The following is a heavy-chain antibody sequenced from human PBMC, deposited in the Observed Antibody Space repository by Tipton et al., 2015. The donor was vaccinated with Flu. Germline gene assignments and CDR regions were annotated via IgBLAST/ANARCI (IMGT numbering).Heavy chain of an antibody. V-gene: IGHV4-30-4*01. CDR2: IYYSGTT. Sequence: TLSLTCTVSGGSINSDDYYWSWIRQSPGKGLEWIGYIYYSGTTFYNPSLKSRITMSIDTSKNQFSLLLTSVTAADTAVYFCVREWAEVAMIDYWGQGTLVTVSS. CDR3: VREWAEVAMIDY. J-gene: IGHJ4*02. D-gene: IGHD2-15*01. CDR1: GGSINSDDYY.